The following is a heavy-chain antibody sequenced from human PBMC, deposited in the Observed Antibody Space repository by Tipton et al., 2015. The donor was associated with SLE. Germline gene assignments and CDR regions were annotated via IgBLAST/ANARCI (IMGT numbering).Heavy chain of an antibody. J-gene: IGHJ6*03. V-gene: IGHV4-59*01. CDR2: VYENDFT. Sequence: TLSLTCTVSGASISTYYWSWVRQPPGKGLEWIGYVYENDFTNYNPSLKSRVTISLDPSKSQFSPRLSSVTAADTAVYYCARESSSRPDLYYYYMDVWGKGTTVTVSS. CDR1: GASISTYY. CDR3: ARESSSRPDLYYYYMDV. D-gene: IGHD6-13*01.